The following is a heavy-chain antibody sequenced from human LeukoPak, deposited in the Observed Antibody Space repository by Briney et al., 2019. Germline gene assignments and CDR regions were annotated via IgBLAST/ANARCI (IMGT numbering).Heavy chain of an antibody. Sequence: SETLSLTCTVSGGSISSYYWSWIRQPPGKGLEWIGYIYYSGSTNYNPSLKSRVTISVDTSKNQFSLKLSSVTAADTAVYYCARTSPNYDFWSGYYTDWFDPWGQGTLVTVSS. CDR1: GGSISSYY. CDR2: IYYSGST. CDR3: ARTSPNYDFWSGYYTDWFDP. D-gene: IGHD3-3*01. J-gene: IGHJ5*02. V-gene: IGHV4-59*01.